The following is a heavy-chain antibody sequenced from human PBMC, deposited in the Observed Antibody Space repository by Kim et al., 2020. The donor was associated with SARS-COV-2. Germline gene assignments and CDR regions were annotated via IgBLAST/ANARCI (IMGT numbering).Heavy chain of an antibody. CDR2: IDPNSCGT. CDR1: GYTFTGYY. V-gene: IGHV1-2*06. D-gene: IGHD3-3*01. Sequence: ASVKVSCKASGYTFTGYYMHWVRQAPGQGLEWMGRIDPNSCGTNYAQKFQGRVTMTGDTSISTAYMELSRLRSDDTAVYYCANGVALRYYGLDVWGQGTTVTVSS. J-gene: IGHJ6*02. CDR3: ANGVALRYYGLDV.